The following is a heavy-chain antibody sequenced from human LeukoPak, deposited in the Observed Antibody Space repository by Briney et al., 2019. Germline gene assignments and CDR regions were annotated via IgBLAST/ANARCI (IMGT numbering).Heavy chain of an antibody. CDR3: AKDSLYGDSILDY. Sequence: GGSLRLSCAASGFTFSSYSMNWVRQAPGKGLEWVSSISSSSSYIYYADSVKGRFTISRDNAKNSLYLQMNSLRAEDTAVYYCAKDSLYGDSILDYWGQGTLVTVSS. CDR2: ISSSSSYI. J-gene: IGHJ4*02. V-gene: IGHV3-21*01. CDR1: GFTFSSYS. D-gene: IGHD4-17*01.